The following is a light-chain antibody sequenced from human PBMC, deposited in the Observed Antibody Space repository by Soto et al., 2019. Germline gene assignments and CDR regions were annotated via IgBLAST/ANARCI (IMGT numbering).Light chain of an antibody. CDR3: QPYNDTWT. J-gene: IGKJ1*01. V-gene: IGKV1-5*03. CDR2: KAS. Sequence: DIQMTQSPSTLSASVGDRVTITCRASQSISSWLAWYQQKPGTAPKLRIYKASTLHSGVPSRFSGSGSGTEFPLTLSSLQPDDSATYYCQPYNDTWTLGQGTKEEIK. CDR1: QSISSW.